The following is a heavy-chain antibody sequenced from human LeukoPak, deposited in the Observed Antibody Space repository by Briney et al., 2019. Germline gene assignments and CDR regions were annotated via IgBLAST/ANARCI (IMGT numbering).Heavy chain of an antibody. CDR3: ARGPEDTVIEPPDLYFFDS. Sequence: GGSLRLSCAASGFAFSNYAMHWVRQAPGKGLECVSAISSNGGSTFYANSVKGRLTISRDNTKNTPYLQMGSLRPEDTAVYYCARGPEDTVIEPPDLYFFDSWGQGTLVTVSS. D-gene: IGHD2/OR15-2a*01. J-gene: IGHJ4*02. V-gene: IGHV3-64*01. CDR2: ISSNGGST. CDR1: GFAFSNYA.